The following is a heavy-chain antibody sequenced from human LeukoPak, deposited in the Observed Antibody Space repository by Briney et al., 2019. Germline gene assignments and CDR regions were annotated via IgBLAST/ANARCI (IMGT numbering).Heavy chain of an antibody. CDR3: GRRYCTSTSCYGNTFYFDY. CDR1: GFTFSSYA. CDR2: ITSDGART. Sequence: SGGSLRLACAAAGFTFSSYAMHWVRQAPGKGLEYVSAITSDGARTYYANSVKGRFTISRDNSKNTPYLQMGGLRAEDMAVYYCGRRYCTSTSCYGNTFYFDYWGQGTLVTVSS. V-gene: IGHV3-64*01. J-gene: IGHJ4*02. D-gene: IGHD2-2*01.